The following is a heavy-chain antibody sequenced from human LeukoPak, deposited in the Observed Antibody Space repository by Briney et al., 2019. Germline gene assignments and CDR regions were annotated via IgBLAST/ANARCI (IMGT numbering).Heavy chain of an antibody. J-gene: IGHJ4*02. CDR3: ARVGFGDSLPGY. D-gene: IGHD3-10*01. V-gene: IGHV3-11*05. Sequence: PGGSLRLSCAASGFTFSDHNMSWIRQAPGKGLEWVSYISGSRVYTNYADSVKGRFTISRDNAKNSLYLQMNSLRAEDTAVYYCARVGFGDSLPGYWGQGTLVTVSS. CDR2: ISGSRVYT. CDR1: GFTFSDHN.